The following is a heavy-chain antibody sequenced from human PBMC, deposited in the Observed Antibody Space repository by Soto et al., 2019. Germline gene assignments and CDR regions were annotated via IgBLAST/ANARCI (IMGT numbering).Heavy chain of an antibody. CDR3: ARIPGRITIFGVVIDHYYYYGMDV. CDR2: IDPSDSYT. Sequence: PXASLKISCKGCGNSLTSYWISWVRQMPGKGLEWMGSIDPSDSYTNYSPSFQGHVTISADKSISTAYLQWSSLKASDTAMYYCARIPGRITIFGVVIDHYYYYGMDVWGQGTTVTVSS. J-gene: IGHJ6*02. D-gene: IGHD3-3*01. CDR1: GNSLTSYW. V-gene: IGHV5-10-1*01.